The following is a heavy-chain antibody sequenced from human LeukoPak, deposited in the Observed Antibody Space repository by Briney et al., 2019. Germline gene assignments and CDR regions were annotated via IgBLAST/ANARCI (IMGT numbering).Heavy chain of an antibody. V-gene: IGHV1-46*01. J-gene: IGHJ4*02. CDR2: INPRGGST. Sequence: ASVKVSCKASGYTFTGYYMHWVRQAPGQGLEWMGIINPRGGSTEYSHKFQGRLTMTTDTSTSTVYMELNSLRSEDTAVYLCARVGVTAATADYWGQGTLVTVSS. CDR3: ARVGVTAATADY. CDR1: GYTFTGYY. D-gene: IGHD6-25*01.